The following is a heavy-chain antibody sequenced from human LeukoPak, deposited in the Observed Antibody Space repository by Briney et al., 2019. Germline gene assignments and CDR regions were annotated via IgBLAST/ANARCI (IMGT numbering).Heavy chain of an antibody. CDR3: ALAGIAAAGNPPYFDY. J-gene: IGHJ4*02. D-gene: IGHD6-13*01. CDR1: GFSLSTSGEG. CDR2: IYWDDDK. Sequence: KESGPTLVKPTQPLTLTCTFSGFSLSTSGEGVGWIRQPPGKALEWLALIYWDDDKRYSPSLKSRITITKDTSKNQVVLTMTNMDPVDTATYYCALAGIAAAGNPPYFDYWGQGTLVTVSS. V-gene: IGHV2-5*02.